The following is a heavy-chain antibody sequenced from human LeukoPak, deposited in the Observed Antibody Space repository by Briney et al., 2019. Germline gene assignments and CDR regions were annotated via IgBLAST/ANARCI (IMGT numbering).Heavy chain of an antibody. CDR2: IYHSGST. V-gene: IGHV4-38-2*02. J-gene: IGHJ4*02. CDR1: GYSISSGYY. Sequence: SETLSLTCTVSGYSISSGYYWGWIRQPPGKGLEWIGTIYHSGSTYYNPSLKSRVTVSVDTSKNQFSLKLTSVTAADTAVYYCARVRGYCSSTICYRYYFDYWGQGTLVTVSS. D-gene: IGHD2-2*01. CDR3: ARVRGYCSSTICYRYYFDY.